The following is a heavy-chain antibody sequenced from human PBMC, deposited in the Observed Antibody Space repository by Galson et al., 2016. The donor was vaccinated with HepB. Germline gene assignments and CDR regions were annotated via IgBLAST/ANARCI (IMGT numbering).Heavy chain of an antibody. D-gene: IGHD1-26*01. V-gene: IGHV1-18*04. Sequence: SVKVSCKASGYSLNTYGITWVRRAPGQGLEWMGWIGAYNVDTKYARKFQGRVTMTTETSTRTAHMELRSLRSDDTAVYYCARWAGDSGTFDYWGQGTLVTVAS. CDR1: GYSLNTYG. CDR3: ARWAGDSGTFDY. CDR2: IGAYNVDT. J-gene: IGHJ4*02.